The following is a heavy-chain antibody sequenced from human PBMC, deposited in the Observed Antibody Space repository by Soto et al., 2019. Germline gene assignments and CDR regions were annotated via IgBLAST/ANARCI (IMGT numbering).Heavy chain of an antibody. V-gene: IGHV1-69*02. Sequence: QVQLVQSGAEVKKPGSSVRVSCKASGDIFSNYTISWVRQAPGQGLEWMGRIIPILDVANYALRFQDRVTITADKSTSTVYMELSSLRPEDTAIYYCARVKTDSGSYEGDYYMDVWGKGTTVTVSS. CDR1: GDIFSNYT. D-gene: IGHD3-10*01. CDR3: ARVKTDSGSYEGDYYMDV. CDR2: IIPILDVA. J-gene: IGHJ6*03.